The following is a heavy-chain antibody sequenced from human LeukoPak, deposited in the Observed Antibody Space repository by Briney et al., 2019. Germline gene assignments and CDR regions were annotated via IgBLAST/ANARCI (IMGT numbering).Heavy chain of an antibody. CDR1: GGSFSGYY. CDR3: ARGITVVYYFDL. Sequence: SETLSLTCAVHGGSFSGYYWSWFRQPPGKGLEWIGEIYYTGATNYSPSLKGRVTISPGTSSNQVSLRMKSVTAADTAVYYCARGITVVYYFDLWGRGTLVTVSS. V-gene: IGHV4-34*01. D-gene: IGHD1-20*01. CDR2: IYYTGAT. J-gene: IGHJ2*01.